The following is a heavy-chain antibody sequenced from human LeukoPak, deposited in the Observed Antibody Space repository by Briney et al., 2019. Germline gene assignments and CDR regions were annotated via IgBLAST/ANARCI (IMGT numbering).Heavy chain of an antibody. CDR2: ISSSSSYI. D-gene: IGHD3-10*01. V-gene: IGHV3-21*01. CDR1: GFTSSSYS. CDR3: ARDPVPGGSGD. Sequence: GGSLRLSCAASGFTSSSYSMNWVRQAPGKGLEWVSSISSSSSYIYYADSVKGRFTISRDNAKNSLYLQMNSLRAEDTAVYYCARDPVPGGSGDWGQGTLVTVSS. J-gene: IGHJ4*02.